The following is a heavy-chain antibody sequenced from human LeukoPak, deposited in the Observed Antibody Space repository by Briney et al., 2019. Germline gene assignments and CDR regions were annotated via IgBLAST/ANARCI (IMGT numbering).Heavy chain of an antibody. CDR3: ARDYSSGRDF. J-gene: IGHJ4*02. CDR2: INQDGSDQ. Sequence: GGSLRLSCAASGFSISGQWMNWVRQAPGKGLEWVATINQDGSDQYYVDSVKGRFTISRDNAKNSLDLQMNSLRAEDTAVYYCARDYSSGRDFWGQGTLVTVSS. V-gene: IGHV3-7*04. CDR1: GFSISGQW. D-gene: IGHD3-22*01.